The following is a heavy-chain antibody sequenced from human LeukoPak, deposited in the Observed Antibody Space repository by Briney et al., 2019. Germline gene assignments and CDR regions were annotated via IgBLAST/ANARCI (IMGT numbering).Heavy chain of an antibody. CDR2: INPSGRI. D-gene: IGHD3-22*01. Sequence: SETLSLTCAVYGGSFSGYYWTWIRQAPGKGLEWIGEINPSGRISYNPSLKSRLTISVDASKNQFSLNLRSLTAADTAVYYCARGRQEVSMIVVVMTAVSYYLDVWGKGTPVTVS. CDR1: GGSFSGYY. CDR3: ARGRQEVSMIVVVMTAVSYYLDV. J-gene: IGHJ6*03. V-gene: IGHV4-34*01.